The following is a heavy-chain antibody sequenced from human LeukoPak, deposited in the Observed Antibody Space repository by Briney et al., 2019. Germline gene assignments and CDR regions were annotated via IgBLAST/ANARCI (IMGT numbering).Heavy chain of an antibody. CDR3: ARARRIYYYDSSGYYDNYYYYYMDV. Sequence: SETLSLTCTVSGGSISSYYWSWIRQPPGKGLEWIGYIYYSGSTNYNPSLKSRVTISVDTSKNQFSLKLSSVTAADTAVYYCARARRIYYYDSSGYYDNYYYYYMDVWGKGTTVTISS. D-gene: IGHD3-22*01. J-gene: IGHJ6*03. CDR1: GGSISSYY. V-gene: IGHV4-59*12. CDR2: IYYSGST.